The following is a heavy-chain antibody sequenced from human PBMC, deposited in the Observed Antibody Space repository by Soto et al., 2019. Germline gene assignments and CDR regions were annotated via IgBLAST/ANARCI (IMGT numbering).Heavy chain of an antibody. CDR3: ARGIRSYDILTGHYYYYGMDV. J-gene: IGHJ6*02. CDR2: ISAYNGNT. CDR1: GYTFTSYG. Sequence: ASVKVSCKASGYTFTSYGISWVRQAPGQGLEWMGWISAYNGNTNYAQKLQGRVTMTTDTSTSTAYMELRSLRSADTAVYYCARGIRSYDILTGHYYYYGMDVWGQGTTVPVS. D-gene: IGHD3-9*01. V-gene: IGHV1-18*04.